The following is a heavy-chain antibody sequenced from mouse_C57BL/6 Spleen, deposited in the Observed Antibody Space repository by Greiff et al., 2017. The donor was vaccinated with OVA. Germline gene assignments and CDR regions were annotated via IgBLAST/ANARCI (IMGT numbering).Heavy chain of an antibody. D-gene: IGHD2-4*01. CDR1: GFTFSDYG. CDR2: ISSGSSTI. Sequence: EVQVVESGGGLVKPGGSLKLSCAASGFTFSDYGMHWVRQAPEKGLEWVAYISSGSSTIYYADTVKGRFTISRDNAKNTLFLQMTSLRSEDTAMYYCASPYDYDGTGYFDVWGTGTTVTVSS. CDR3: ASPYDYDGTGYFDV. J-gene: IGHJ1*03. V-gene: IGHV5-17*01.